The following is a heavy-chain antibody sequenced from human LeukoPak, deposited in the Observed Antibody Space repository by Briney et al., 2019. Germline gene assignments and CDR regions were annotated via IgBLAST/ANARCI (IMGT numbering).Heavy chain of an antibody. CDR3: AKAGISTYYYDH. D-gene: IGHD3-22*01. CDR1: GFTFNIYA. CDR2: VSVSGGTT. Sequence: GGSLTLSCAASGFTFNIYAMSWVRQAPGKGVEWVSGVSVSGGTTYYADSVKGRFTISRDNSKNSVYLQTNSLRAEDTAVYFCAKAGISTYYYDHWGQGTLVTVSS. J-gene: IGHJ5*02. V-gene: IGHV3-23*01.